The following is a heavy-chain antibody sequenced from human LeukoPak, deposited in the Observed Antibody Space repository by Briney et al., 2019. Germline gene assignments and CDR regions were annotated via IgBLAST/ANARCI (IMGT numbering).Heavy chain of an antibody. CDR3: ARGPYGSGSYYKFDY. Sequence: GASVKVSCKASGYTFTSYGISWVRQAPGQGLEWMGWISAYNGNTNYAQKLQGRVTMTTDTSTSTAYMELRSLGSDDTAVYYCARGPYGSGSYYKFDYWGQGTLVTVSS. J-gene: IGHJ4*02. CDR1: GYTFTSYG. CDR2: ISAYNGNT. D-gene: IGHD3-10*01. V-gene: IGHV1-18*01.